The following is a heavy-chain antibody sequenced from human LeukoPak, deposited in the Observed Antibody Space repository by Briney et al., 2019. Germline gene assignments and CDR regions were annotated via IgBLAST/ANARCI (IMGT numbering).Heavy chain of an antibody. CDR3: ARCVSEPSSYYYYYYGMDV. CDR2: ICYSGST. V-gene: IGHV4-61*01. Sequence: SETLSLTCTVSGGSVSSGSYYWSWIRQPPGKGLEWIGYICYSGSTNYNPSLKSRVTISVDTSKNQFSLKLSSVTAADTAVYYCARCVSEPSSYYYYYYGMDVWGKGTTVTVSS. D-gene: IGHD5/OR15-5a*01. J-gene: IGHJ6*04. CDR1: GGSVSSGSYY.